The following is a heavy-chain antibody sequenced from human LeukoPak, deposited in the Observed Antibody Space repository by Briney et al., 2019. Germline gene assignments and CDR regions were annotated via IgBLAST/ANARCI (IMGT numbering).Heavy chain of an antibody. V-gene: IGHV3-15*01. CDR2: IKSKSDGGKT. J-gene: IGHJ3*02. Sequence: GGSLRLSCAASGFTLSKSWMSWVRQAPGKGLEWVGRIKSKSDGGKTDHAAPVKCRFIISRDDSKNTLNLQMNSLKTEDTAVYYCTTYNSRDAFDIWGQGTMVTVSS. CDR3: TTYNSRDAFDI. D-gene: IGHD2/OR15-2a*01. CDR1: GFTLSKSW.